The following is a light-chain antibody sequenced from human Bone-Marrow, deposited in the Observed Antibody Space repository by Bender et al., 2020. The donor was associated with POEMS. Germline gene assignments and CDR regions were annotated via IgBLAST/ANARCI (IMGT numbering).Light chain of an antibody. CDR3: GTWDSTLRAGV. V-gene: IGLV1-51*01. Sequence: SDLTQPPSLSAAPGQKVTISCSGSSSNIGNNYVSWYQQLSGTAPKLLIYDNNQRPSGIPDRFSGSKIGTSATLDITGLQTGDEADYYCGTWDSTLRAGVFGGGTTLSVL. CDR2: DNN. CDR1: SSNIGNNY. J-gene: IGLJ3*02.